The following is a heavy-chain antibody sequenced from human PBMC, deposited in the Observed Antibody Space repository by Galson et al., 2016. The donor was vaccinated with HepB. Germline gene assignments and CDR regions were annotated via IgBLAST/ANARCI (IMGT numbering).Heavy chain of an antibody. Sequence: SLRLSCAASGFTFSSYGMSWVRQAPGKGLEWVSYVSSGLSTYYAGSVKGRFTISRDNSKNTLYLQMNSLRAEDTALYYCAKKRRSSYPGYYFDYWGQGILVTVSS. D-gene: IGHD1-26*01. CDR3: AKKRRSSYPGYYFDY. V-gene: IGHV3-23*01. CDR2: VSSGLST. J-gene: IGHJ4*02. CDR1: GFTFSSYG.